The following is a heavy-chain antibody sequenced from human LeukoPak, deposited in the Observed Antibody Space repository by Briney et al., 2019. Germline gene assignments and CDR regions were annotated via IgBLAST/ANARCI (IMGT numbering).Heavy chain of an antibody. V-gene: IGHV3-23*01. D-gene: IGHD6-13*01. Sequence: HPGGSLRLSCAASGFTFSSYGMSWVRQAPGKGLEWVSAISGSGGSTYYADSVKGRFTISRDNAKNSLYLQMNSLRAEDTAVYYCAREGRGIARSFDYWGQGTLVTVSS. CDR3: AREGRGIARSFDY. J-gene: IGHJ4*02. CDR1: GFTFSSYG. CDR2: ISGSGGST.